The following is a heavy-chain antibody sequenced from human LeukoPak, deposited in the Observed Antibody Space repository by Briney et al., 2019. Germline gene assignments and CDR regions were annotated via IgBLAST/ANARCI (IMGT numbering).Heavy chain of an antibody. D-gene: IGHD3-22*01. CDR3: ARDIDDSSGSTLYYFDY. CDR2: VWFDGSSK. CDR1: GFTFRSHG. V-gene: IGHV3-33*01. Sequence: GGSLRLSCAASGFTFRSHGMHWVRQAPGKGLEWVAIVWFDGSSKYYADSVKGRFTISRDNSKNTLYLQMNSLRAEDTAVYYCARDIDDSSGSTLYYFDYWGQGALVTVSS. J-gene: IGHJ4*02.